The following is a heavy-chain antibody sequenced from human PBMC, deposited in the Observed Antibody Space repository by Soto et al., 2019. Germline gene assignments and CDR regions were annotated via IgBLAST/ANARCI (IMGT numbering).Heavy chain of an antibody. J-gene: IGHJ4*02. CDR3: ARHEAPSGWYFDY. CDR1: GGSISSGGYY. CDR2: IYYSGST. D-gene: IGHD6-19*01. Sequence: PETLSLTCTVSGGSISSGGYYWSWIRQHPGKGLEWIGYIYYSGSTYYNPSLKSRVTISVDTSKNQFSLKLSSVTAADTAVYYCARHEAPSGWYFDYWGQGTLVTVSS. V-gene: IGHV4-39*01.